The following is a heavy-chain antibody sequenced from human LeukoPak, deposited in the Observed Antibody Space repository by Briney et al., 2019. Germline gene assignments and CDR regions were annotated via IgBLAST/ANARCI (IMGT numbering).Heavy chain of an antibody. V-gene: IGHV3-21*01. J-gene: IGHJ4*02. CDR2: ISSSSSYI. CDR3: ARDWFVPGGTTNFDY. D-gene: IGHD3-10*01. CDR1: GFTFSSYS. Sequence: GGSLRLSCAASGFTFSSYSMNWVRQAPGKGLEWVSSISSSSSYIYYADSVKGRFTISRDNAKNSLYLQMNSLRAEDTAVYYCARDWFVPGGTTNFDYWGQGTLVTVSS.